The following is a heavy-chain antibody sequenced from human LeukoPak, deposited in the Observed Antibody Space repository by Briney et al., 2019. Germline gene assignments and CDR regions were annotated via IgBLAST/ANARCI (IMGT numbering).Heavy chain of an antibody. V-gene: IGHV3-53*01. CDR2: IYSGGST. Sequence: GGSLRLSCAASGFTVSSNYMSWVRQAPGKGLEGVSVIYSGGSTYYADSVKGRFTISRDNSKNTLYLQMNSLRAEDTAVYYCARAYYDSSGYPYFDYWGQGTLVTVSS. CDR3: ARAYYDSSGYPYFDY. D-gene: IGHD3-22*01. CDR1: GFTVSSNY. J-gene: IGHJ4*02.